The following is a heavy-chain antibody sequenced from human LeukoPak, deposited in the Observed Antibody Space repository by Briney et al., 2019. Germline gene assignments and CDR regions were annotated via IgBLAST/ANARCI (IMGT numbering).Heavy chain of an antibody. V-gene: IGHV1-69*04. CDR1: GGTFSSYA. Sequence: SVKVSCKASGGTFSSYAISWVRQAPGQGLEWMGRIIPILGIANYAQKFQGRVTITADKSTGTAYMELSSLRSEDTAVYYCARAEQPYYYDSSGQRLYFDYWGQGTLVTVSS. CDR3: ARAEQPYYYDSSGQRLYFDY. J-gene: IGHJ4*02. D-gene: IGHD3-22*01. CDR2: IIPILGIA.